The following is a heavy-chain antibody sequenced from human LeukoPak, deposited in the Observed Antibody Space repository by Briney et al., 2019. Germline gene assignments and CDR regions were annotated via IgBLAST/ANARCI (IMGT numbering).Heavy chain of an antibody. CDR3: AKDSLVATIPWGGYYFDY. D-gene: IGHD5-12*01. CDR2: ISGSGGST. J-gene: IGHJ4*02. CDR1: GFSFSSYA. V-gene: IGHV3-23*01. Sequence: GGSLRLSCAASGFSFSSYAMNWVRQAPGKGLEWVSAISGSGGSTYYADSVKGRFTISRDNSKNTLYLQMNSLRAEDTAVYYCAKDSLVATIPWGGYYFDYWGQGTLVTVSS.